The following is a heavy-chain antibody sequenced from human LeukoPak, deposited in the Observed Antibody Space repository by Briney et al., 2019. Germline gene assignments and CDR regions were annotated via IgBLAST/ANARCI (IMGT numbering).Heavy chain of an antibody. D-gene: IGHD5-18*01. CDR1: GYTFTNYY. CDR2: INPRGGST. CDR3: ARGLHSYGWGYYYYYYMDV. V-gene: IGHV1-46*01. J-gene: IGHJ6*03. Sequence: ASVKVSCKASGYTFTNYYMHWVRQAPGQGLEWMGIINPRGGSTNYAQKFQGRVTMTRDMSTSTVYMELSSLRSEDTAVYYCARGLHSYGWGYYYYYYMDVWGKGTTVTVSS.